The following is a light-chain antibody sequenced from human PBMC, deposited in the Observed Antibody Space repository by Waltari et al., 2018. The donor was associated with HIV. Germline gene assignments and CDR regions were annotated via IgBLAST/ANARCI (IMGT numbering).Light chain of an antibody. J-gene: IGLJ3*02. V-gene: IGLV1-44*01. CDR2: SYG. Sequence: QSVLNQSPSASGTPGQRVIISCSGSSSNIGSNTVTWYQQFSGTAPKLLIYSYGQRPSGVPERFSGSKSATSASLAISGLRSEDEADYYCATWDDSLNAWVFGGGTKLTVL. CDR1: SSNIGSNT. CDR3: ATWDDSLNAWV.